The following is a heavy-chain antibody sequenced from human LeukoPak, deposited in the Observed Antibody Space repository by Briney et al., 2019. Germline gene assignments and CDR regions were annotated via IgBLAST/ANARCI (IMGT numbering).Heavy chain of an antibody. D-gene: IGHD3-16*02. CDR3: AKDFRLGEISPNCWFDP. CDR2: IRYDGNSK. CDR1: GLTFSNYG. J-gene: IGHJ5*02. Sequence: GGSLRISCAASGLTFSNYGMHWVRQAPGKGLGWVTFIRYDGNSKYYADSVKGRFSISRDNSKNTLYLQMNSQRAEDTAVYYCAKDFRLGEISPNCWFDPWGQGTLVTVSS. V-gene: IGHV3-30*02.